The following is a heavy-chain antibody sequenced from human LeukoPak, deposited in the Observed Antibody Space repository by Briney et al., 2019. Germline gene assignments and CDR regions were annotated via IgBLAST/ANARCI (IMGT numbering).Heavy chain of an antibody. CDR2: IKQDGSAK. V-gene: IGHV3-7*04. J-gene: IGHJ4*02. Sequence: GGSLRLSCAASGFTFSVYWMTWVRQAPGKGLKWVANIKQDGSAKYYVDSVKGRFTISRDNAKNSLYLQMNSLGAEDTAVYYCARTIREQWLTIDYWGQGTLVTFSS. CDR1: GFTFSVYW. D-gene: IGHD6-19*01. CDR3: ARTIREQWLTIDY.